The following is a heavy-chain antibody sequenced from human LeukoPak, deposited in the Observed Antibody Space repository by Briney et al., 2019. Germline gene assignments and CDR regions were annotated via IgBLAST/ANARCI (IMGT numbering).Heavy chain of an antibody. CDR2: IKKDGSEK. J-gene: IGHJ6*03. D-gene: IGHD2-21*01. Sequence: GGSLRLSCAASGFTFSSYWMSWVRQAPGKGLEWVANIKKDGSEKYYVDSVKGRFTISRDNAKTSLYLQMNSLRAEDTAVYYCARGPDWYYMDVWGKGTTVTVSS. V-gene: IGHV3-7*03. CDR3: ARGPDWYYMDV. CDR1: GFTFSSYW.